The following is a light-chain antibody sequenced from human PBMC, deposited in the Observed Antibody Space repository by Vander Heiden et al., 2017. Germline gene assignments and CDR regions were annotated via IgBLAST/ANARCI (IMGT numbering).Light chain of an antibody. V-gene: IGLV1-44*01. CDR1: RSNIGNNP. CDR2: TNN. J-gene: IGLJ2*01. CDR3: AACHDSLSVLG. Sequence: QSVLTQPPSASGTPGQRVTISCSGSRSNIGNNPVNWYQQRPGTATKLLIYTNNQRPSGFPSRFSGSMSGTSASLAISRLQSEDEADYYCAACHDSLSVLGFGGWTTLTVL.